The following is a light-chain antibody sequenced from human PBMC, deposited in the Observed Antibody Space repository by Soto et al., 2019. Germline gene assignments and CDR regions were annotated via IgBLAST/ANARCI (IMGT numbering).Light chain of an antibody. CDR3: PQYGSTPYT. CDR1: QSVSNNY. V-gene: IGKV3-20*01. J-gene: IGKJ2*01. Sequence: EVVMTQSPGTLSLSPGERATLSCRASQSVSNNYLAWYQKRPGHAPRLLIYGASKRATGIPDKFSGSGSGRDFTVSVNRLEPEDVAVYYCPQYGSTPYTFGQGTKLEIE. CDR2: GAS.